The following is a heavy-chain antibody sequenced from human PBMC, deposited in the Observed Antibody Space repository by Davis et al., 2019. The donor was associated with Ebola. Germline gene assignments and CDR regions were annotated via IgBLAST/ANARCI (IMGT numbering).Heavy chain of an antibody. J-gene: IGHJ6*03. Sequence: PGGSLRLSCAVSGGSMSYSYWSWIRQPPGKGLEWIGYMYYSGYINYNPSLKSRVSISVDTSKNQFSLRLTSVTAADTAVYYCARMPDYYHFIDVWGKGTTVTVSS. CDR2: MYYSGYI. CDR1: GGSMSYSY. D-gene: IGHD2-2*01. CDR3: ARMPDYYHFIDV. V-gene: IGHV4-59*08.